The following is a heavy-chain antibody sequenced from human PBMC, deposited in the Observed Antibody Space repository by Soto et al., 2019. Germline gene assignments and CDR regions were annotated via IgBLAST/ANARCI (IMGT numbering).Heavy chain of an antibody. J-gene: IGHJ4*02. CDR1: GGSIRSYY. CDR2: IDYSGST. D-gene: IGHD3-22*01. V-gene: IGHV4-59*01. CDR3: ARGRGDSRGTNFDC. Sequence: PSETLSLTCTVSGGSIRSYYWTWIRQPPGKGLEWIGYIDYSGSTTYSPSLKTRVTLSVDTSKNQFSLKLRSVTAADTAVYFCARGRGDSRGTNFDCWGQGILVTVSS.